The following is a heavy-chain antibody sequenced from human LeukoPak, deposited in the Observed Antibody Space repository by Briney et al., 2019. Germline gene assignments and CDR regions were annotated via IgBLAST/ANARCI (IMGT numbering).Heavy chain of an antibody. CDR2: MHHSGAT. V-gene: IGHV4-34*01. J-gene: IGHJ2*01. D-gene: IGHD2/OR15-2a*01. Sequence: SETLSLTCAVSGGSFSGFYGSWIRQPPGKGLEWIGEMHHSGATSYKPSLRSRVTISGGTSKNQFSLNLNSVTAADTAVYYCARGILGYYYFDLWGCGTLVTVSS. CDR1: GGSFSGFY. CDR3: ARGILGYYYFDL.